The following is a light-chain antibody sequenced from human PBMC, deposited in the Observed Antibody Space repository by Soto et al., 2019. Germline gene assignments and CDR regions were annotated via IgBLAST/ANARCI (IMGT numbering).Light chain of an antibody. CDR2: GAS. CDR1: QSVSSSY. CDR3: QQYNNWPPLT. V-gene: IGKV3-15*01. J-gene: IGKJ5*01. Sequence: EIVLTQSPGTLSLSRGERATLSCRAIQSVSSSYLAWYQQKPGQAPRLLIYGASTRATGIPARFSGSGSGTEFTLTISSLQSEDFAVYYCQQYNNWPPLTFGQGTRLEIK.